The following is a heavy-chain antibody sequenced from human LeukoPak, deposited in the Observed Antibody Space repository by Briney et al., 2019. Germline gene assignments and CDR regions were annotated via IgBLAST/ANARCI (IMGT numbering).Heavy chain of an antibody. J-gene: IGHJ4*02. CDR2: ISYDGSNK. Sequence: GRSLRLSRAASGFTFRSYGMHGVRQAPGKGLEGVAVISYDGSNKYYADSVKGRVTISRDNSKNTLYLQMNSLRAEDTAVYYCAKVKRWLAHYFDYWGQGTLVTVSS. CDR1: GFTFRSYG. V-gene: IGHV3-30*18. D-gene: IGHD6-19*01. CDR3: AKVKRWLAHYFDY.